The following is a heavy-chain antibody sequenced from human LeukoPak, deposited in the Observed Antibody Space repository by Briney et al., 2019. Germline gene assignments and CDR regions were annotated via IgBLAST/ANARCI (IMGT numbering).Heavy chain of an antibody. J-gene: IGHJ5*02. Sequence: GGSLRLSCAASGFTFSSYSMNWVRQAPGKGLEWVSSISSSSSYIYYADSVKGRFTISRDNAKNSLYQQMNSLRAEDTAVYYCASHPSPGGIDPWGQGTLVTVSS. V-gene: IGHV3-21*01. CDR1: GFTFSSYS. D-gene: IGHD1-26*01. CDR2: ISSSSSYI. CDR3: ASHPSPGGIDP.